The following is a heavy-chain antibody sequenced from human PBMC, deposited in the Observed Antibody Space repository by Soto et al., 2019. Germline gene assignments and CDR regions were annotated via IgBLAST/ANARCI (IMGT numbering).Heavy chain of an antibody. V-gene: IGHV2-5*01. CDR1: GFSLTTNRVA. D-gene: IGHD3-22*01. CDR2: IYGNDDK. CDR3: AHRPYYYYDSSGYYFH. Sequence: SGPTLVNPTQTLTLTCTFSGFSLTTNRVAVGWIRQPPGKALEWLALIYGNDDKEYSPSLKSRLTIIKDTSKNQVALTVTSMDPVDTATYYCAHRPYYYYDSSGYYFHWGQGTLVTVSS. J-gene: IGHJ4*02.